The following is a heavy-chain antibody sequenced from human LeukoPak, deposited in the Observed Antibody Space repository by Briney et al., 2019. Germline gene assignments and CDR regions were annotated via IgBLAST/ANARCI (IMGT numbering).Heavy chain of an antibody. J-gene: IGHJ4*02. Sequence: PGGSLRLSCAASGFTFSTYAMHWVRQAPGKGLEYVSAISTNGDSTYYADSVKSRFTISRDNSKNTLYLQMNSLRAEDTAVYYCAKATTGTTSLDYWGQGTLVTVSS. V-gene: IGHV3-64*02. CDR2: ISTNGDST. CDR3: AKATTGTTSLDY. D-gene: IGHD1-1*01. CDR1: GFTFSTYA.